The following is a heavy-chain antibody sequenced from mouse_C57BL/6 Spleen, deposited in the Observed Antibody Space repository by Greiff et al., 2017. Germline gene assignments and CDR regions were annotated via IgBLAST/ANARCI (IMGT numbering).Heavy chain of an antibody. CDR1: GYTFTSYW. CDR2: IDPSDSYT. V-gene: IGHV1-59*01. J-gene: IGHJ2*01. D-gene: IGHD1-1*02. CDR3: ARFGGYGGY. Sequence: VQLQQPGAELVRPGTSVKLSCKASGYTFTSYWMHWVKQRPGQGLEWIGVIDPSDSYTNYNQKFKGKATLTVDTSSSTAYMQLSSLTSEDSAVYYCARFGGYGGYWGQGTTLTVSS.